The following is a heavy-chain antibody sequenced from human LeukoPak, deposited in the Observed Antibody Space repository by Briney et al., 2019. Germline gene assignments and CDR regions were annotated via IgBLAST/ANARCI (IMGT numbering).Heavy chain of an antibody. D-gene: IGHD4-17*01. J-gene: IGHJ5*02. CDR1: GFTFSSYS. V-gene: IGHV3-21*01. CDR3: ARRDYGDDPWFDP. CDR2: ISSSSSYI. Sequence: GGSLRLSCAASGFTFSSYSMNWVRQAPGKGLEWVSSISSSSSYIYYADSVKGRFTISRDNAKNSLYLQMNSLRAEDTAVYYWARRDYGDDPWFDPWGQGTLVTVSS.